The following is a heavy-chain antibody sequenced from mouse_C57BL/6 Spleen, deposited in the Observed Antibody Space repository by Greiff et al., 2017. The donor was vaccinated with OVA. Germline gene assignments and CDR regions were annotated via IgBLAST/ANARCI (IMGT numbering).Heavy chain of an antibody. CDR2: IDPANGNT. D-gene: IGHD1-1*01. V-gene: IGHV14-3*01. CDR3: ARDYYGSSYERGAMDY. Sequence: VQLQQSVAELVRPGASVKLSCTASGFNIKNTYMHWVKQRPEQGLEWIGRIDPANGNTKYAPKFPGKATITADTSSNTAYLQLSSLTSEDTAIYYCARDYYGSSYERGAMDYWGQGTSVTVSS. J-gene: IGHJ4*01. CDR1: GFNIKNTY.